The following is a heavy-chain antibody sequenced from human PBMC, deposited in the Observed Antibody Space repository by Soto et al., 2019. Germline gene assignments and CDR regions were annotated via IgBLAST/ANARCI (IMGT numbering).Heavy chain of an antibody. Sequence: GGSLRLSCAASGFTFEDYGMTWVRQAPGKGLEWVSGINWNGVSTGYADSVKGRFTISRDDSKNTLYLQMNSLRTEDTALYYCTTLKGIDFWSATYGMDVWGQGTTVTVSS. D-gene: IGHD3-3*01. J-gene: IGHJ6*02. CDR3: TTLKGIDFWSATYGMDV. V-gene: IGHV3-20*04. CDR2: INWNGVST. CDR1: GFTFEDYG.